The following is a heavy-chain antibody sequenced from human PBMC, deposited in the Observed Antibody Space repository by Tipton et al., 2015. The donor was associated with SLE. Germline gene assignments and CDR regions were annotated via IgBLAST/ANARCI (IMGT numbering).Heavy chain of an antibody. CDR3: ATSGGHYFGMDV. CDR1: GGTFSSYA. V-gene: IGHV1-69*09. D-gene: IGHD3-16*01. J-gene: IGHJ6*02. CDR2: IIPILGIA. Sequence: QLVQSGAEVKKPGSSVKVSCKASGGTFSSYAISWVRQAPGQGLEWMGGIIPILGIANYAQKVQGRVTMTTDTSTSTSYLELRTLTSDDTAVFYCATSGGHYFGMDVWGQGTTVTVSS.